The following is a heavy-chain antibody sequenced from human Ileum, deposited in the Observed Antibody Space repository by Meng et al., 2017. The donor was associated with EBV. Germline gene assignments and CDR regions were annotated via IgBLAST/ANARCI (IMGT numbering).Heavy chain of an antibody. CDR2: SKSATVGGTT. CDR3: VSSWSDP. CDR1: GFAFSNAW. V-gene: IGHV3-15*01. Sequence: EAHLVEFGGGLVRPGGSLRLSCAASGFAFSNAWMSWVRQAPGKGLEWVARSKSATVGGTTDYAAAVKGRFTISRDDSKNMVFLQMNSLKTEDTAVYYCVSSWSDPWGQGTLVTVSS. J-gene: IGHJ5*02.